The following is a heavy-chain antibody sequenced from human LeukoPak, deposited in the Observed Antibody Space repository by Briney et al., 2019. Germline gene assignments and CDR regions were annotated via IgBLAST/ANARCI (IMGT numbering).Heavy chain of an antibody. CDR2: ISSSSSYI. Sequence: PGGSLRLSCAASGFTFSSYSMNWVRQAPGRGLEWVSSISSSSSYICYADSVKGRFTISRDNAKNSLYLQMNSLRAEDTAVYYCARVGYCSTTSCYWRAFDYWGQGTLVTVSS. J-gene: IGHJ4*02. CDR1: GFTFSSYS. D-gene: IGHD2-2*01. CDR3: ARVGYCSTTSCYWRAFDY. V-gene: IGHV3-21*01.